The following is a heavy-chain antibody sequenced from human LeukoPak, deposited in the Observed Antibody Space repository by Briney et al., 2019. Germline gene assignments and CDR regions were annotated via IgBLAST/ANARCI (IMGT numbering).Heavy chain of an antibody. J-gene: IGHJ6*03. CDR2: MNPNSGNT. CDR1: GSTFTSYD. V-gene: IGHV1-8*01. D-gene: IGHD3-22*01. Sequence: ASVKVSCKAAGSTFTSYDINWVRQATGQGLEWMGWMNPNSGNTGYAQKFQGRVTMTRNTSISTAYMELSSLRSEDTAVYYCARCGYGNYYYYYMDVWGKGTTVTVSS. CDR3: ARCGYGNYYYYYMDV.